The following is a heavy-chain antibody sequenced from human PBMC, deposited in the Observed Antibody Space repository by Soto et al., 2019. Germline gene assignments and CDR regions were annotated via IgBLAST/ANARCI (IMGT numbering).Heavy chain of an antibody. V-gene: IGHV4-30-2*01. CDR3: AREPWRDGNYGMDV. Sequence: QLQLQESGSGLVKPSQTLSLICAVSGGSIISGGHSWSWVRQPPGKGLEWIGYISYSGDTYYNPSLKSRVTISVDRSKNQFSLKLSSVTAADTAVDYCAREPWRDGNYGMDVWGQGTTVTVSS. CDR2: ISYSGDT. J-gene: IGHJ6*02. CDR1: GGSIISGGHS.